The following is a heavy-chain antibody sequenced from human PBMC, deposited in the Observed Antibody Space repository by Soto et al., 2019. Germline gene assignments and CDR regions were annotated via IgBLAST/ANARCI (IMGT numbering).Heavy chain of an antibody. J-gene: IGHJ6*02. Sequence: QVQLVQSGAEVKKPGSSVKVSCKASGGTFSSYAISWVRQAPGQGLEWMGGIIPIFGTANYAQKFQGRVTLTADEVTSTDYMELSSLRSEDTAVYYCASHGLRAARRDYYYYGMDVWGQGTTVTVSS. D-gene: IGHD6-6*01. CDR2: IIPIFGTA. CDR1: GGTFSSYA. V-gene: IGHV1-69*12. CDR3: ASHGLRAARRDYYYYGMDV.